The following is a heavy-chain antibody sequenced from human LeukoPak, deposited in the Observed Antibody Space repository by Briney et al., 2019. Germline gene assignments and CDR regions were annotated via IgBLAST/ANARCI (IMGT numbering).Heavy chain of an antibody. J-gene: IGHJ4*02. CDR2: IYHSGRT. D-gene: IGHD3-10*01. CDR3: ASVAPLLWFGEPIDY. V-gene: IGHV4-4*02. CDR1: GGSISSSTW. Sequence: SGTLSLTCTVSGGSISSSTWWSWVRQPPGKGLEWIGEIYHSGRTNFNPSLKSRVTISVDKSKNQFSLRLNSVTAADTAVYYCASVAPLLWFGEPIDYWGQGTLVTVSS.